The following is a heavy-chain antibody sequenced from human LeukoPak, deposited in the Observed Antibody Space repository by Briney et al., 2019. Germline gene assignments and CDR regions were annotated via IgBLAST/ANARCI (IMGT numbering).Heavy chain of an antibody. Sequence: GGSLRLSCATSGFNFHECYMSWIRQAPGKGLEWVADIGGSDNIVSYGESVRGRFAISRDFATDSLYLQMDSLRAEDTAVYYCARGVEPLAANTLAYWGQGTLVTVSS. D-gene: IGHD3-16*01. J-gene: IGHJ4*02. CDR1: GFNFHECY. CDR2: IGGSDNIV. V-gene: IGHV3-11*01. CDR3: ARGVEPLAANTLAY.